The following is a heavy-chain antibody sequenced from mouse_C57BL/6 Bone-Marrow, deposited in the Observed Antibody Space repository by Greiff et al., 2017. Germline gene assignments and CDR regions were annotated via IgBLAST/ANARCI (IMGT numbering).Heavy chain of an antibody. D-gene: IGHD2-4*01. J-gene: IGHJ2*01. V-gene: IGHV5-4*03. CDR1: GLTFSSYA. Sequence: EVKLVESGGGLVKPGGSLKLSCAASGLTFSSYAMSWVRQTPEKRLEWVATISDGGSYTYYPDNVKGRFTISRDNAKNNLYLQMSHLKSEDTAMYYCARGYYDDYWGQGTTLTVSS. CDR2: ISDGGSYT. CDR3: ARGYYDDY.